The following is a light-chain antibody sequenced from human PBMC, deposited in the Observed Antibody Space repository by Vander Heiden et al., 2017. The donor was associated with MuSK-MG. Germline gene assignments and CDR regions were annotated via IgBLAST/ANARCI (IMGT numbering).Light chain of an antibody. V-gene: IGLV2-11*01. Sequence: QSALTQPRSVSGSPGQSVTISCTGTSSDVGGYNYVSWYQQHPGKAPKRMIYDVNKRPSGVPDRFSGSKSGNTASLTISGLRAEDEADYYCCSYAGSYTFHVFGTGTKVTVL. CDR1: SSDVGGYNY. CDR2: DVN. CDR3: CSYAGSYTFHV. J-gene: IGLJ1*01.